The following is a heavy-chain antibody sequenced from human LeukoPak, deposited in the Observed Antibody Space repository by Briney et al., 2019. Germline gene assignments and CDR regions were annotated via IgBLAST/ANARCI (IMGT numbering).Heavy chain of an antibody. J-gene: IGHJ4*02. CDR2: IKEDGSEK. CDR3: ARLGLGHADY. Sequence: GGSLRLSCAASGFTFSTYWMTWVRQAPGKGLEWVANIKEDGSEKCHVDSVEGRFTVSRDNAKSSLYLQMNTLRAEDTAVYYCARLGLGHADYWGQGALVTVSS. V-gene: IGHV3-7*04. D-gene: IGHD7-27*01. CDR1: GFTFSTYW.